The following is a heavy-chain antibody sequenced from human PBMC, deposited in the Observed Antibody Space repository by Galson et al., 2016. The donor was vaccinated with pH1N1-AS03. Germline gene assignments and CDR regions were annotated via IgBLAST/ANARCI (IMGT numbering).Heavy chain of an antibody. Sequence: SLRLSCAASGFIFEHYAMHWVRQAPGKGLEWVSGISWHSTIIDYADSVKGRLTISRDNAQNSLYLEMSSLRPEDTAVYFCAKDLLSGGWFTAADSWGQGTLVTVSS. D-gene: IGHD6-19*01. V-gene: IGHV3-9*01. J-gene: IGHJ4*02. CDR3: AKDLLSGGWFTAADS. CDR2: ISWHSTII. CDR1: GFIFEHYA.